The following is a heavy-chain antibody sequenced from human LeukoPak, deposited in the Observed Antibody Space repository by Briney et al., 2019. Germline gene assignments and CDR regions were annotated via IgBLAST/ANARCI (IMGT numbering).Heavy chain of an antibody. D-gene: IGHD3-10*01. CDR3: ARAPRGYYYYYMDV. CDR1: GGSISSYY. J-gene: IGHJ6*03. V-gene: IGHV4-59*08. CDR2: IYYSGST. Sequence: SETLSLTCTVSGGSISSYYWSWIRQPPGKGLEWVGYIYYSGSTNYNPSLKSRVTISVDTSKNQFSLKLSSVTAADTAVYYCARAPRGYYYYYMDVWGKGTTVTVSS.